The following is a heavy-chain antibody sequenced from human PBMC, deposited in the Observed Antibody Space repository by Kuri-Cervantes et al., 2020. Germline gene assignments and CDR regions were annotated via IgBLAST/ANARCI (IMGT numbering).Heavy chain of an antibody. CDR1: GYTFTSYG. CDR2: VSAYSGNT. V-gene: IGHV1-18*01. J-gene: IGHJ4*02. D-gene: IGHD3-10*01. Sequence: ASVKVSCKASGYTFTSYGINWVRQAPGQGLEWMGWVSAYSGNTNYAQKFQGRVTMTTDTSTSTAYLDLKSLRSEDTAIYYCARGGFIRGFDFWGQGTLVTVSS. CDR3: ARGGFIRGFDF.